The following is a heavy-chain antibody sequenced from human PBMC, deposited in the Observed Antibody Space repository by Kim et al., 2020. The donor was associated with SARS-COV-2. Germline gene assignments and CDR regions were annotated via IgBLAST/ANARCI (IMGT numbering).Heavy chain of an antibody. Sequence: PCLKSRITLSVDMSKNQFSLKLASVTAADTAVYYCARVKAVNWGSKNAFDIWGQGTVVTVSS. CDR3: ARVKAVNWGSKNAFDI. D-gene: IGHD7-27*01. V-gene: IGHV4-34*01. J-gene: IGHJ3*02.